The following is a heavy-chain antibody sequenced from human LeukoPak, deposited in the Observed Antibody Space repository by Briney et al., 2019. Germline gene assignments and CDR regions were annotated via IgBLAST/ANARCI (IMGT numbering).Heavy chain of an antibody. Sequence: GGSLRLSCAASGFTFSIYWMHWGRQAPGKGLVWVSRINSDGSSTSYADSVKGRFTISRDNAKNTLYLQMNSLRAEDTAVYYCAKLLRPYYYYYMDVWGKGTTVTVSS. CDR1: GFTFSIYW. CDR3: AKLLRPYYYYYMDV. J-gene: IGHJ6*03. V-gene: IGHV3-74*01. D-gene: IGHD2-21*02. CDR2: INSDGSST.